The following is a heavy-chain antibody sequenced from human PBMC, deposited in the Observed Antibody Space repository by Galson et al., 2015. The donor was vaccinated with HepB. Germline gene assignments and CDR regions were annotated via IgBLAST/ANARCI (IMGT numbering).Heavy chain of an antibody. J-gene: IGHJ3*02. CDR2: ISFDGSNK. D-gene: IGHD2-15*01. CDR3: AGELRIGDAGFDGFDM. Sequence: SLRLSCAASGFTFGSYAMHWVRQAPGKGLEWVALISFDGSNKYYADSVKGRFTISRDNSKNTLYLQMNSLRSEDTAVYYCAGELRIGDAGFDGFDMWGQGTLVTVSS. V-gene: IGHV3-30*04. CDR1: GFTFGSYA.